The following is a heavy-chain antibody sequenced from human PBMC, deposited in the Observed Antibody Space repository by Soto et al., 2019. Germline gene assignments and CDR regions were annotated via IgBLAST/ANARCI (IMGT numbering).Heavy chain of an antibody. V-gene: IGHV3-7*03. Sequence: SGGSLRLSCAASGFTFSSYWMSWVRQAPGKGLEWVANIKQDGSEKYYVDSVKGRFTISRDNAKNSLYLQMNSLRAEDTAVYYCARDLSRYYYDSSGYYSHFDYWGQGTLVTVSS. J-gene: IGHJ4*02. D-gene: IGHD3-22*01. CDR2: IKQDGSEK. CDR1: GFTFSSYW. CDR3: ARDLSRYYYDSSGYYSHFDY.